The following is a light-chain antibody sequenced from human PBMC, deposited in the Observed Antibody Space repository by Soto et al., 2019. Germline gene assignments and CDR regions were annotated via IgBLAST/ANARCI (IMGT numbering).Light chain of an antibody. J-gene: IGLJ1*01. CDR2: DTT. V-gene: IGLV7-46*01. CDR1: TGAVTNGHY. Sequence: QSVGTQEPSLTLSPGGTVTLTCGSSTGAVTNGHYPYWFQQKPGQAPRTLIYDTTNRHSWTPARFSGSLLGGKAALTLSGAQPEDEAQYYCLLSYNGPYVFGTGTKVTXL. CDR3: LLSYNGPYV.